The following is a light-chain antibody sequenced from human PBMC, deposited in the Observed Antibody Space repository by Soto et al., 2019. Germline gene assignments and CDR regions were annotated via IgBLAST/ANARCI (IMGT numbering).Light chain of an antibody. Sequence: DIQMTQSPPTLSASVGDRVTITCRASQGIVRWLAWYQQKPGRAPKLLIYDASNLEAGVPSRFRGSGSGTDFTFTISRLQPEDIATYYCQQYENLPTFGQGTRLEIK. CDR3: QQYENLPT. CDR2: DAS. V-gene: IGKV1-33*01. J-gene: IGKJ5*01. CDR1: QGIVRW.